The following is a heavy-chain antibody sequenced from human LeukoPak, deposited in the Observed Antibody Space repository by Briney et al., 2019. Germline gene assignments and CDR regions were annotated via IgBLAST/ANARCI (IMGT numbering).Heavy chain of an antibody. Sequence: ASVKVSSKPSGDTFTGYYMHCGPHTPGQGLECMLWINPNSGGTNHTQKFQGTVTITRDTSISTAYMALSTPSSADKAVYYCARKGSRWFDPWGQGTLVTVSS. J-gene: IGHJ5*02. V-gene: IGHV1-2*02. CDR2: INPNSGGT. CDR3: ARKGSRWFDP. CDR1: GDTFTGYY.